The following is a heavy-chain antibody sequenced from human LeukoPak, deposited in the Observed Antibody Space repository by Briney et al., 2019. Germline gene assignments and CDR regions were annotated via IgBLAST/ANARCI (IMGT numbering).Heavy chain of an antibody. D-gene: IGHD3-10*01. Sequence: PGGSLRLSCAASGFTFSAHYLDWVRQAPGKGLEWVGRSRNKANSYTTEYAASVRGRFTISRDDSKNSLYLQMNSLKIEDTAVYYCARDDVSGLLWFGGNSGFDYGGQGTLVTVSS. CDR1: GFTFSAHY. CDR2: SRNKANSYTT. CDR3: ARDDVSGLLWFGGNSGFDY. J-gene: IGHJ4*02. V-gene: IGHV3-72*01.